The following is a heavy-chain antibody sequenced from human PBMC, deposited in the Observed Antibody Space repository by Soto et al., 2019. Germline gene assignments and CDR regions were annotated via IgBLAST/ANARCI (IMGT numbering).Heavy chain of an antibody. CDR2: ISWDGGST. D-gene: IGHD4-17*01. Sequence: EVQLVESGGVVVQPGGSLRLSCAASGFTFDDYTMHWVRQAPGKGLEWVSLISWDGGSTYYADSVKGRFTISRDNSKNSLYLQMNSLRTEDTALYYCAKDIARNQAQTTVVGDGDYYGMDVWGQGTTVTVSS. J-gene: IGHJ6*02. CDR1: GFTFDDYT. V-gene: IGHV3-43*01. CDR3: AKDIARNQAQTTVVGDGDYYGMDV.